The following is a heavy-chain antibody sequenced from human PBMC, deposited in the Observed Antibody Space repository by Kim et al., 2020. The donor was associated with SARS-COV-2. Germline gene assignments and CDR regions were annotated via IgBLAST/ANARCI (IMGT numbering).Heavy chain of an antibody. D-gene: IGHD6-19*01. CDR3: AKNGASGSSSVDYFDS. J-gene: IGHJ4*01. V-gene: IGHV3-23*01. CDR1: AFTFNKCA. Sequence: GGSLRLSCATSAFTFNKCAMSWVRQAPGKGLQWVSLISDDASFTRYIDSVKGRFTISRDNSNRMLYLQMDNLRAEDTAIYFCAKNGASGSSSVDYFDSWG. CDR2: ISDDASFT.